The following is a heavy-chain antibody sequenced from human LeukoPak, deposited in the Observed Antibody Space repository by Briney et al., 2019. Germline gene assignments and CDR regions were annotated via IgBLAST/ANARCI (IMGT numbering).Heavy chain of an antibody. CDR1: GFTFDDYA. Sequence: GGSLRLSCAASGFTFDDYAMHWVRQAPGKGLEWVSGISWNSGSIGYADSVKGRFTISRDNAKNSLYLQMNSLRAEDTALYYCAKDMVLRYFDWVYGMDVWGQGTTVTVSS. J-gene: IGHJ6*02. CDR3: AKDMVLRYFDWVYGMDV. V-gene: IGHV3-9*01. CDR2: ISWNSGSI. D-gene: IGHD3-9*01.